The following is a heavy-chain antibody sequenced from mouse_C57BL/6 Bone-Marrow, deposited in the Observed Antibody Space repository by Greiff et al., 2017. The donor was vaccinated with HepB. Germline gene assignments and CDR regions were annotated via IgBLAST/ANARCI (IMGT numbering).Heavy chain of an antibody. CDR1: GYTFTDHT. CDR2: IYPRDGST. Sequence: QVQLQQSDAELVKPGASVKISCKVSGYTFTDHTIHWMKQRPEQGLEWIGYIYPRDGSTKYNEKLKGKATLTADKSSSTAYMQLNSLPSEDSAVYFFARGNLIYYDLYFDVWGTGTTVTVSS. V-gene: IGHV1-78*01. J-gene: IGHJ1*03. D-gene: IGHD2-4*01. CDR3: ARGNLIYYDLYFDV.